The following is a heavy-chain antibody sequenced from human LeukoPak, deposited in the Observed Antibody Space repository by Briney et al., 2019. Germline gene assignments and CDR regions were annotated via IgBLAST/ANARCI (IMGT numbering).Heavy chain of an antibody. D-gene: IGHD6-13*01. Sequence: ASVKVSCKASGYTFTGYYMHWVRQAPGQGLEWMGWINPNSGGTNYAQKFQGWVTMTRDTSISTAYMELSRLRSDDTAVYYCARATYISSRASQLGYWGQGTLVTVSS. J-gene: IGHJ4*02. CDR3: ARATYISSRASQLGY. V-gene: IGHV1-2*04. CDR1: GYTFTGYY. CDR2: INPNSGGT.